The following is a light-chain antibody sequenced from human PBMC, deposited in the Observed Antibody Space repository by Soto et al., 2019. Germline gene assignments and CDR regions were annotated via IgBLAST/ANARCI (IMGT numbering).Light chain of an antibody. CDR2: EVS. CDR3: SSFTSSTIYVV. CDR1: SSDIGGYIY. Sequence: QSALTQPASVSGSPGQSITISCTGTSSDIGGYIYVSWYQQHPGKAPKLLIYEVSNRPSGISNRFSGSKSGNTASLTISGLQAEDEADYYCSSFTSSTIYVVFGGGTQLTVL. J-gene: IGLJ2*01. V-gene: IGLV2-14*01.